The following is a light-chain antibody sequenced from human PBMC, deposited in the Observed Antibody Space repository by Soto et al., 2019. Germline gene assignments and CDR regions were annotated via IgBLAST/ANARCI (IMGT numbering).Light chain of an antibody. Sequence: QSVLTQPPSVSGAPGQRDTISCTGSSSNIGAGYDVHWYQQLPGTAPKLLIYGNSNRPSGVPDRFSGSKSGTSASLAITGLQAEDEADYYCQSYDSSLSGVVFGGGTKVTVL. J-gene: IGLJ2*01. CDR1: SSNIGAGYD. CDR3: QSYDSSLSGVV. CDR2: GNS. V-gene: IGLV1-40*01.